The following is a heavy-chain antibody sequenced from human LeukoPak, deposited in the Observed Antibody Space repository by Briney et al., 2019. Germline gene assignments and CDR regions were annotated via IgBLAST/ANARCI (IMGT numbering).Heavy chain of an antibody. CDR3: ARGGKGLPVFDY. Sequence: GGSLRLSCAASGFTVSSNYMSWVRQAPGKGLEWVSVIYSGGSTYYADSVKGRFTISRDNSKSTLYLQMNSLRAEDTAVYYCARGGKGLPVFDYWGQGTLVTVSS. CDR1: GFTVSSNY. V-gene: IGHV3-66*01. J-gene: IGHJ4*02. CDR2: IYSGGST. D-gene: IGHD2-2*01.